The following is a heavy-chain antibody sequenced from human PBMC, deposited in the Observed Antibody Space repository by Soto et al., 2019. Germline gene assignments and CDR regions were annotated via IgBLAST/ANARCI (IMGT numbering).Heavy chain of an antibody. J-gene: IGHJ3*01. Sequence: EEQLVESGGGLVEPGGSLRLSCAGSGFKFSDAWMNWIRQAPGKGLEWVGRIKSTGSGATIDYAGPVKGRFIISRADSKSPVFLQMNRLKTDDTAVYFCTHDWTFYPDNAVCGQGTMVTVSS. CDR3: THDWTFYPDNAV. V-gene: IGHV3-15*07. CDR1: GFKFSDAW. D-gene: IGHD1-1*01. CDR2: IKSTGSGATI.